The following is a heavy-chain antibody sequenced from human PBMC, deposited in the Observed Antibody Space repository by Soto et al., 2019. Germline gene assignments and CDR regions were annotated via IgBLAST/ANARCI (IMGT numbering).Heavy chain of an antibody. D-gene: IGHD6-25*01. V-gene: IGHV3-23*01. CDR3: AKQPLKVPLRFDY. J-gene: IGHJ4*02. CDR2: ISSSSGST. Sequence: EVQLLESGGGLVQPGGSLRLSCAASGFTFSTYAMAWVRQAPGKGLEWVSSISSSSGSTFYADSVKGRFTISRDHSENTLSLQMNNLRAEDTAVYYCAKQPLKVPLRFDYWGQGTLVTVSS. CDR1: GFTFSTYA.